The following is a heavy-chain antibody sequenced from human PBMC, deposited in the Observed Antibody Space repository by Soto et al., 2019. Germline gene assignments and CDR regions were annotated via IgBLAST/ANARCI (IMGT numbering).Heavy chain of an antibody. J-gene: IGHJ5*02. CDR2: IFPGGSQT. CDR3: ARFSDDQLERPWFDP. CDR1: GYGFTGYW. Sequence: PGESLKISCKGSGYGFTGYWIGWVRQMPGKGLEWMGIIFPGGSQTRYSPSFQGQVTMSVDKSISTAYLQWSSLKASDTAMYYCARFSDDQLERPWFDPWGQGTLVTVSS. V-gene: IGHV5-51*01. D-gene: IGHD1-1*01.